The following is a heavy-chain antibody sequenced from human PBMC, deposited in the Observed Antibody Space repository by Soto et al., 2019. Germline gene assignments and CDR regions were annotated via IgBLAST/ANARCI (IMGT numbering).Heavy chain of an antibody. CDR3: ARDNRVDFWSGYYNN. CDR2: ISAYNGNT. CDR1: GYTFTSYG. J-gene: IGHJ4*02. V-gene: IGHV1-18*01. D-gene: IGHD3-3*01. Sequence: ASVKVSCKASGYTFTSYGISWVRQAPGQGLEWMGWISAYNGNTNYAQKLQGRVTMTTDTSTSTAYMELRSLRSDDTAVYYCARDNRVDFWSGYYNNWGQGTLVTVSS.